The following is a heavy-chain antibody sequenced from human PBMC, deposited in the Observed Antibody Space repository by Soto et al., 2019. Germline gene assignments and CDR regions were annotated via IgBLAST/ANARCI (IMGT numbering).Heavy chain of an antibody. J-gene: IGHJ4*02. Sequence: QVQLQESGPGLVKPSQTLSLTCTVSGDSITSGVHYWSWIRQHPGKGLEWIGYIFYSGPTYYNPSLTSRVTISVDTSKTQFSLKLNSVTAAATAVYYWARDRVMLTFGRGSQDRGIDSWGQGTLVTFSS. CDR2: IFYSGPT. D-gene: IGHD3-16*01. V-gene: IGHV4-31*03. CDR3: ARDRVMLTFGRGSQDRGIDS. CDR1: GDSITSGVHY.